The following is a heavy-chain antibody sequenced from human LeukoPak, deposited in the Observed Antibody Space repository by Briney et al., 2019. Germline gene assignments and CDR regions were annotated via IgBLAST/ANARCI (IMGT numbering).Heavy chain of an antibody. CDR2: ISSSSSYI. V-gene: IGHV3-21*01. Sequence: GGSLRLSCVVSGFTFSSYSMNWVHQAPGRWLEWVSSISSSSSYIYYADSVKGRFTISRDNAKNSLYLQVNSLRAEDTAVYYCARGDYYDFWSGYYNFDYWGQGTLVTVSS. D-gene: IGHD3-3*01. CDR3: ARGDYYDFWSGYYNFDY. J-gene: IGHJ4*02. CDR1: GFTFSSYS.